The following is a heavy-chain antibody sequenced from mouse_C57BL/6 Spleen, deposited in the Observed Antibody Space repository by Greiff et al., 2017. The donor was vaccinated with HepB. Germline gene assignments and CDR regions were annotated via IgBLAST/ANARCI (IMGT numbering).Heavy chain of an antibody. Sequence: EVKLVESGGGLVKPGGSLKLSCAASGFTFSSYTMSWVRQTPEKRLEWVATISGGGGNTYYPDSVKGRFTISRDNATNTLYLQMSSLRSEDTALYYCARQDYGIPFAYWGQGTLVTVSA. CDR3: ARQDYGIPFAY. CDR1: GFTFSSYT. CDR2: ISGGGGNT. J-gene: IGHJ3*01. D-gene: IGHD1-1*01. V-gene: IGHV5-9*01.